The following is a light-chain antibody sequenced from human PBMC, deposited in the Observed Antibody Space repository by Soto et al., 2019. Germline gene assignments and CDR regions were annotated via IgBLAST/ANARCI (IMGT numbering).Light chain of an antibody. CDR2: KAS. J-gene: IGKJ1*01. CDR3: QQYNSYPTT. Sequence: DIQMTQSPSTLSASVGDRVPITCRASQSISSWLAWYQQKPGKAPKLLIYKASSLESGVPSRFSGSGSGTEFTLTISSLQPDDFATYYCQQYNSYPTTFGQGTKVEIK. V-gene: IGKV1-5*03. CDR1: QSISSW.